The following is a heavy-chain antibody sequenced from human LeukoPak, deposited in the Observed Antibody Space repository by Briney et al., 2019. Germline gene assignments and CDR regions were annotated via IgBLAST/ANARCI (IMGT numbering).Heavy chain of an antibody. CDR2: ISASGGST. CDR3: AKVSGGGLYYDGMDV. D-gene: IGHD1-14*01. J-gene: IGHJ6*02. V-gene: IGHV3-23*01. Sequence: GGSLRLSCTASGFTFGDDGMSWFRQAPGKGLEWVSGISASGGSTSYADSVRGRFTISRDNSKNTLYVQMNSLRDEDTAVYYCAKVSGGGLYYDGMDVWGQGTTVTVSS. CDR1: GFTFGDDG.